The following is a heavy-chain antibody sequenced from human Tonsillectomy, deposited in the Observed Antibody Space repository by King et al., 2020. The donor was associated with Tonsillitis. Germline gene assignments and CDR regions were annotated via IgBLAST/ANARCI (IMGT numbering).Heavy chain of an antibody. Sequence: VQLVESGGGVVQPGRSLRLSCAASGFTFSSYGMHWVRQAPGTGLEWVAVISYDGSNKYYAESVKGRFAISRDNSKSTLYLQMSGLRAEDTAVYYCAKDGYDSSGYYLGDDWGQGTLVTVSS. J-gene: IGHJ4*02. D-gene: IGHD3-22*01. CDR2: ISYDGSNK. CDR1: GFTFSSYG. CDR3: AKDGYDSSGYYLGDD. V-gene: IGHV3-30*18.